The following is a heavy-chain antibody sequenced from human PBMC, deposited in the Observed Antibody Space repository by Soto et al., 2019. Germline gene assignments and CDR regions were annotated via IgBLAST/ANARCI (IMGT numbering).Heavy chain of an antibody. V-gene: IGHV4-59*01. CDR1: VASISSYY. J-gene: IGHJ5*02. D-gene: IGHD3-10*01. Sequence: ETLSPTGTVPVASISSYYSSWIRQRPGKGLGGFGYIYYSGSTNYNPSLKSRVTISVDTSKTQFSLKLSSVTAADTAVYYCARGVHLNYYGAGSYYTTNWFDPWGQGTMVTVSS. CDR2: IYYSGST. CDR3: ARGVHLNYYGAGSYYTTNWFDP.